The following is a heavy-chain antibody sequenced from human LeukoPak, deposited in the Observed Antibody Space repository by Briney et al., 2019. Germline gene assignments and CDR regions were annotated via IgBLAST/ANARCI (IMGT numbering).Heavy chain of an antibody. CDR2: IYYSGST. D-gene: IGHD7-27*01. CDR1: GGSISSSSYY. V-gene: IGHV4-39*01. CDR3: ASIWDYYYYMDV. Sequence: SETLSLTCTVSGGSISSSSYYWGWIRQPPGKGLEWIGSIYYSGSTYYNPSLKSRVTISVDTSKNQFSLKLSSVTATDTAVYYCASIWDYYYYMDVWGKGTTVTISS. J-gene: IGHJ6*03.